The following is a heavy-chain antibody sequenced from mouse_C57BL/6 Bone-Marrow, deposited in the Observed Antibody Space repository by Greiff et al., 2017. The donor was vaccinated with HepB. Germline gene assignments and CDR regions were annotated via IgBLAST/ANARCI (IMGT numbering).Heavy chain of an antibody. D-gene: IGHD1-1*01. V-gene: IGHV1-82*01. CDR1: GYAFSSSW. J-gene: IGHJ2*01. CDR2: IYPGDGDT. CDR3: ARRPYYYGSSPFDY. Sequence: QVQLQQSGPELVKPGASVKISCKASGYAFSSSWMNWVKQRPGKGLEWIGRIYPGDGDTNYNGKFKGKATLTADKSSSTAYMQLSSLTSEDSAVYFCARRPYYYGSSPFDYWGQGTTLTVSS.